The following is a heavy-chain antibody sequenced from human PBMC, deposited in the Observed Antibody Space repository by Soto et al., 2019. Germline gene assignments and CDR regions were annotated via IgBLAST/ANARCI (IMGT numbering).Heavy chain of an antibody. D-gene: IGHD2-2*01. CDR3: ARVPYCSSTSCPIYYMDG. J-gene: IGHJ6*03. CDR1: GFTFSSYG. CDR2: IWYDGSNK. Sequence: QVQLVESGGGVVQPGRSLRLSCAASGFTFSSYGMHWVRQAPGKGLEWVAVIWYDGSNKYYADSVKGRFTISRDNSKNTLYLQMNSLRAEDTAVYYCARVPYCSSTSCPIYYMDGWGKGTTVTVSS. V-gene: IGHV3-33*01.